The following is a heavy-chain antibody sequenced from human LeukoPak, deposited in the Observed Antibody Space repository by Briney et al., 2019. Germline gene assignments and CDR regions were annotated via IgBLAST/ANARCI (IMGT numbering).Heavy chain of an antibody. D-gene: IGHD6-13*01. V-gene: IGHV3-74*01. CDR2: INSDGSST. CDR3: ASIAAAGDFDC. CDR1: GFTFSSYW. J-gene: IGHJ4*02. Sequence: GGSLRLSCAASGFTFSSYWMHWVRQAPGKGLVWVSRINSDGSSTSYADSVKGRFTISRDNAKNTLYLQMNSLRAEDTAVYYCASIAAAGDFDCWGQGTLVTVSS.